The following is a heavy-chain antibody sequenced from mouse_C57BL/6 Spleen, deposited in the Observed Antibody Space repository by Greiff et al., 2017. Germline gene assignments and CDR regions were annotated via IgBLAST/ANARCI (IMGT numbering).Heavy chain of an antibody. D-gene: IGHD2-2*01. CDR2: INYDGSST. J-gene: IGHJ4*01. CDR3: ARGGLYYGYDYYAMDY. V-gene: IGHV5-16*01. Sequence: EVHLVESEGGLVQPGSSMKLSCTASGFTFSDYYMAWVRQVPEKGLEWVANINYDGSSTYYLDSLKSRFIISRDNAKNILYLQMSSLKSEDTATYYCARGGLYYGYDYYAMDYWGQGTSVTVSS. CDR1: GFTFSDYY.